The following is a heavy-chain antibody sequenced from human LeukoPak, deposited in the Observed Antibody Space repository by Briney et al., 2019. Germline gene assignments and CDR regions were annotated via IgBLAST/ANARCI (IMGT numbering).Heavy chain of an antibody. CDR3: ARLARITIFGVEQYGMDV. Sequence: SETLSLTCTVSGGSISSYYWSWIRQPPGKGLEWIGYIYYSGSTNYNPSLKSRVTISVDTSKNLFSLKLSSVTAADTAVYYCARLARITIFGVEQYGMDVWGQGTTVTVSS. CDR2: IYYSGST. V-gene: IGHV4-59*08. CDR1: GGSISSYY. D-gene: IGHD3-3*01. J-gene: IGHJ6*02.